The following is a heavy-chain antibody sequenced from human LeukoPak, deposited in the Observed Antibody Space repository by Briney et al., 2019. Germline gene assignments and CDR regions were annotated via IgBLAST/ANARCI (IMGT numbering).Heavy chain of an antibody. Sequence: SETLSLTCTVSGGSISSSSYYWGWIRQPPGKGLEWIGSIYYSGSTYYNPSLKSRVTISVDTSKNQFSLKLSSVTAADTALYCCARHVFDDGAAAEGIFDPWGQGTLVTVSS. CDR1: GGSISSSSYY. CDR2: IYYSGST. J-gene: IGHJ5*02. D-gene: IGHD6-13*01. V-gene: IGHV4-39*07. CDR3: ARHVFDDGAAAEGIFDP.